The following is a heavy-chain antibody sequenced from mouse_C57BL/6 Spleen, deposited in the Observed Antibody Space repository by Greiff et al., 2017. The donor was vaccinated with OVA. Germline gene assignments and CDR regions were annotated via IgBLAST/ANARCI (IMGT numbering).Heavy chain of an antibody. J-gene: IGHJ3*01. CDR2: IYPGSGST. CDR1: GYTFTSYW. V-gene: IGHV1-55*01. D-gene: IGHD3-2*02. CDR3: ARRTAQATWAWFAY. Sequence: QVQLQQPGAELVKPGASVKMSCKASGYTFTSYWITWVKQRPGQGLEWIGDIYPGSGSTNYNEKFKSKATLTVDTSSSTAYMQLSSLTSEDSAVYYCARRTAQATWAWFAYWGQGTLVTVSA.